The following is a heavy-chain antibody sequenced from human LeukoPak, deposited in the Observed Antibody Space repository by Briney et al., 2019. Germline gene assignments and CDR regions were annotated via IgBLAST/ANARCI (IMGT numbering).Heavy chain of an antibody. Sequence: SETLSLTCTVSGGSITTNYWSWIRQPPGKGLEWIGYIYYTGSTNYNPSLTSRVTISVDTSKNQFSLKLSYVTAADTAIYYCARMSSSWLTVDHWGQGTLVTVSS. CDR1: GGSITTNY. J-gene: IGHJ4*02. D-gene: IGHD6-13*01. CDR3: ARMSSSWLTVDH. V-gene: IGHV4-59*08. CDR2: IYYTGST.